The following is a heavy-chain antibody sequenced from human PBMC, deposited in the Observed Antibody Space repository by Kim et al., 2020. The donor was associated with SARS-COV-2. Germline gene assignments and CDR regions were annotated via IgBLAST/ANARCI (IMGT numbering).Heavy chain of an antibody. V-gene: IGHV6-1*01. Sequence: SQTLSLTCTISGDSVSNNSAAWNWIRQSPSGGLEWLGRTYYRSKWYNDFAESVKSRVTIKPGTSTNQFSLQLTSVTPGDTAVYYCARGSRYGSGNLTPRFAMDVWGQGTTVTVSS. CDR2: TYYRSKWYN. D-gene: IGHD3-10*01. CDR1: GDSVSNNSAA. J-gene: IGHJ6*02. CDR3: ARGSRYGSGNLTPRFAMDV.